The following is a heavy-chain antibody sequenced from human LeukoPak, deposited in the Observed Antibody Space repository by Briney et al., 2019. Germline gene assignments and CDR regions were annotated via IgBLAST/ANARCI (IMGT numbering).Heavy chain of an antibody. CDR2: ISGTGVSA. CDR3: ARGVVFKSSSWYDT. Sequence: PGGSLRLSCAASGFTFTSYSMGWVRQAPGKGLKWVSAISGTGVSAYYADSVKGRFTISRDNSKNTLYLQANSLTAEDTAVYYCARGVVFKSSSWYDTWGQGTLVTVSS. D-gene: IGHD2-15*01. V-gene: IGHV3-23*01. J-gene: IGHJ5*02. CDR1: GFTFTSYS.